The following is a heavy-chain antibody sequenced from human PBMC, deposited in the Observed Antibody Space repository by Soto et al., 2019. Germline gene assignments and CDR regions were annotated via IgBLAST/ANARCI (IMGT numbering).Heavy chain of an antibody. Sequence: TLSLTCAVSGGSISAAGDSCILILQPAVGWLECVGYIYHSGTFLYNPSLKTRLTMSLDRSNNQFSLTLNSVTAADTAVYYCARAQCYSGWGRYNNLMFEHWGQGTQVTVSS. J-gene: IGHJ5*02. CDR1: GGSISAAGDS. D-gene: IGHD3-16*01. V-gene: IGHV4-30-2*01. CDR2: IYHSGTF. CDR3: ARAQCYSGWGRYNNLMFEH.